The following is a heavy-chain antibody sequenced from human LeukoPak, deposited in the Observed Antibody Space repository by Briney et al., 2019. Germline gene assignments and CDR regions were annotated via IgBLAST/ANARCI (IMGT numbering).Heavy chain of an antibody. J-gene: IGHJ4*02. CDR1: GFTFSGYG. D-gene: IGHD3-10*01. Sequence: GSLRLSCAASGFTFSGYGMSWIRQPPGKGLEWIGEINHSGSTNYNPSLKSRVTISVDTSKNQFSLKLSSVTATDTAVYYCARATTSLLWFGELLYYFDYWGQGTLVTVSS. CDR3: ARATTSLLWFGELLYYFDY. V-gene: IGHV4-34*01. CDR2: INHSGST.